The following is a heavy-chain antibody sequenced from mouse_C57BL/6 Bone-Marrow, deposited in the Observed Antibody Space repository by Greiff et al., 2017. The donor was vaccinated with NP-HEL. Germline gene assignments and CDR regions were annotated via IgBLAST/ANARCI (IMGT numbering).Heavy chain of an antibody. J-gene: IGHJ2*01. Sequence: VQLKQSGPVLVKPGASVKMSCKASGYTFTDYYMNWVKQSHGKSLEWIGVINPYNGGTSYNQKFKGKATLTVDKSSRTAYMERNSVTSEDSAVYYCARGIYYYGSSPFDYWGQGTTLTVSS. CDR3: ARGIYYYGSSPFDY. D-gene: IGHD1-1*01. CDR2: INPYNGGT. V-gene: IGHV1-19*01. CDR1: GYTFTDYY.